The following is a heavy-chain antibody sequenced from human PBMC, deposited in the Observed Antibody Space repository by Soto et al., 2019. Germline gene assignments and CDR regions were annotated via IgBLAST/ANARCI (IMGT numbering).Heavy chain of an antibody. Sequence: ASVKVSCKASGYTFTSYAMHWVRQAPGQRLEWMGWINAGNGNTKYSQKFQGRVTITRDTSASTAYMELSSLRSEDTAVYYCARDLPTYSSGWYGFFDYWGQGTLVTV. CDR2: INAGNGNT. D-gene: IGHD6-19*01. J-gene: IGHJ4*02. V-gene: IGHV1-3*01. CDR3: ARDLPTYSSGWYGFFDY. CDR1: GYTFTSYA.